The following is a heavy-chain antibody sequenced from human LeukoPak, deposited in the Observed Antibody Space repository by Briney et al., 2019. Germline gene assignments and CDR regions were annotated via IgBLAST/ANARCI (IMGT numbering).Heavy chain of an antibody. V-gene: IGHV3-23*01. D-gene: IGHD6-19*01. CDR1: GFTFSSYA. Sequence: GGSLRLSCAASGFTFSSYAMSWVRQAPGKGLEWVSAISGSGGSTYYADSVKGRFTISRDNSKNTLYLQINSLRAEDTAVYYCAKSYGSGWYRLYFQHWGQGTLVTVSS. CDR2: ISGSGGST. CDR3: AKSYGSGWYRLYFQH. J-gene: IGHJ1*01.